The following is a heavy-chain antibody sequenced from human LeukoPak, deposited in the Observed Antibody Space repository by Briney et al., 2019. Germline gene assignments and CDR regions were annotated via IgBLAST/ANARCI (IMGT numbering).Heavy chain of an antibody. Sequence: PGGSLRLSCAASGFTFSSYAMSWVRQAPGKGLEWVSAISGSGGSTYYADSVKGRFTISRDNSKNTLYLHMNSLRAEDTAVYYCAKDGYYDSSRWFDPWGQGTLVTVSS. CDR1: GFTFSSYA. D-gene: IGHD3-22*01. CDR3: AKDGYYDSSRWFDP. CDR2: ISGSGGST. J-gene: IGHJ5*02. V-gene: IGHV3-23*01.